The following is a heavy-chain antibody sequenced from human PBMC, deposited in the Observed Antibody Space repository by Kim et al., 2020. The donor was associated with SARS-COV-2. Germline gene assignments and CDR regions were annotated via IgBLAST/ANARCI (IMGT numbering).Heavy chain of an antibody. CDR2: ISGSGGST. D-gene: IGHD3-16*02. Sequence: GGSLRLSCAASGFTFSSYAMSWVRQAPGKGLEWVSAISGSGGSTYYADSVKGRFTISRDNSKNTLYLQMNSLRAEDTAVYYCAKDRGIMITFGGVIVSLPEFDYWGQGTLVTVSS. CDR3: AKDRGIMITFGGVIVSLPEFDY. CDR1: GFTFSSYA. V-gene: IGHV3-23*01. J-gene: IGHJ4*02.